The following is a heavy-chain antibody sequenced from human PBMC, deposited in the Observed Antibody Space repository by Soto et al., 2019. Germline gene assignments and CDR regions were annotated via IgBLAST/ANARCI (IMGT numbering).Heavy chain of an antibody. CDR1: KFTFSDFA. D-gene: IGHD3-10*01. V-gene: IGHV3-23*01. J-gene: IGHJ5*01. CDR2: IGGRGTDT. CDR3: AKYAVPYNVKWDWFDS. Sequence: DVQLLESGGGLVQPGGSLTLSCAASKFTFSDFAMSWVRQAPGKGLEWVSSIGGRGTDTYYADSVKGRFTISRDHSKNTLVLQMEGLRDEDTAVYYCAKYAVPYNVKWDWFDSWGQGNLVIVSS.